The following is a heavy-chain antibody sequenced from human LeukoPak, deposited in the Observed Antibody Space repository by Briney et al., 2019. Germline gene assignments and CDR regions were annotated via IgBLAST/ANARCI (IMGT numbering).Heavy chain of an antibody. J-gene: IGHJ3*02. D-gene: IGHD1-26*01. V-gene: IGHV4-59*01. CDR1: GGSISSYY. CDR3: ARGKGATSRSTSFDI. Sequence: PSETLSLTCTVSGGSISSYYWSWIRQPPGKGLEWIGYIYYSGSTNYNPSLKSRVTISVDTSKNQFSLKLSSVTAADTAVYYCARGKGATSRSTSFDIWGQGTMVTVSS. CDR2: IYYSGST.